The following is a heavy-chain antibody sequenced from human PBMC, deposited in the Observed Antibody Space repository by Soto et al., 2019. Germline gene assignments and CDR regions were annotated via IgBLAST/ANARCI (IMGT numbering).Heavy chain of an antibody. J-gene: IGHJ4*02. V-gene: IGHV3-49*03. D-gene: IGHD5-18*01. CDR1: GFTFGDYA. CDR3: TRDLGTADY. CDR2: IRSKAYGGTT. Sequence: PGGSLRLSCTSSGFTFGDYAMSCFRQAPGKGLEWVGFIRSKAYGGTTEYAASVKGRSTISRDDSKSIAYLQMNSLKTEDTAVYYCTRDLGTADYWGQGTLVTVSS.